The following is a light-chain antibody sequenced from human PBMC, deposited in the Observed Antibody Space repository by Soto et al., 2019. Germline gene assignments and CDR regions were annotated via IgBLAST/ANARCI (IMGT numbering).Light chain of an antibody. J-gene: IGKJ1*01. Sequence: IVFTQSPGTLSLSPGERTTLSCRASQSISRYLAWYQQKPGQGPRLLIYGASSRATGTPDRFSGSGSGTDFTLTINRLEPEDFALYYCQQYGSSPPTFGQGTKVDIX. V-gene: IGKV3-20*01. CDR2: GAS. CDR3: QQYGSSPPT. CDR1: QSISRY.